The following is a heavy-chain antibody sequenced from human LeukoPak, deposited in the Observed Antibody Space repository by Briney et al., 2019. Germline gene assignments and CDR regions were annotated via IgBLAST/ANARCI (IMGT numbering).Heavy chain of an antibody. CDR3: AMGGYYDSSGSDY. CDR1: GYSISSGYY. V-gene: IGHV4-38-2*02. J-gene: IGHJ4*02. Sequence: SETLSLTCTVSGYSISSGYYWGWIRQPPGKGLEWVGSIYHSGSTYYNPSLKSRVTISVDTSKNQFSLKLSSVTAADTAVYYCAMGGYYDSSGSDYWGQGTLVTVSS. D-gene: IGHD3-22*01. CDR2: IYHSGST.